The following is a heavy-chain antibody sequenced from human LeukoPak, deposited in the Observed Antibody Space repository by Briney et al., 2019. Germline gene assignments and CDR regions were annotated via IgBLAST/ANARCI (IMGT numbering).Heavy chain of an antibody. CDR3: AKDGDYYYGSGSYYDY. J-gene: IGHJ4*02. V-gene: IGHV3-23*01. CDR2: ISGSGGST. Sequence: GGSLRLSCVASGFTFSSYAMSWVRQAPGKGLEWVSGISGSGGSTYYADSVKGRFTISRDNSKSTLHLQMNSLRAEDTAVYYCAKDGDYYYGSGSYYDYWCQGTLSPSPQ. CDR1: GFTFSSYA. D-gene: IGHD3-10*01.